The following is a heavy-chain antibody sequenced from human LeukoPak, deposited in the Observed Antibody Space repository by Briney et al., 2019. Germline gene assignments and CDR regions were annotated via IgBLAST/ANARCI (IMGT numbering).Heavy chain of an antibody. CDR2: ISGSDAGT. V-gene: IGHV3-23*01. J-gene: IGHJ5*02. Sequence: GGSLRLSCAASGFTFNNYAMTWVRQAPGKGLEWVSAISGSDAGTYYADSVKGRFTISIDNSKNTLYLQMKCLRAEDTALYYCARGDKQLVFERRKGGFDPWGQGTLVTVSS. CDR3: ARGDKQLVFERRKGGFDP. CDR1: GFTFNNYA. D-gene: IGHD6-13*01.